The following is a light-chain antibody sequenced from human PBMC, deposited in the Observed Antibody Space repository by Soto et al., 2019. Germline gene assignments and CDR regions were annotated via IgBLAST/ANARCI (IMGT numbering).Light chain of an antibody. CDR2: DAS. Sequence: EIVLTQYPATLSLSPGEGATLSCRASQSVSSYLAWYQQKPGQAPRLLIYDASNRATGIPARFSGSGSGTDFTLTISSLEPEDFAVYYCQQRSNWPVTFGIGTKVEV. CDR3: QQRSNWPVT. CDR1: QSVSSY. V-gene: IGKV3-11*01. J-gene: IGKJ1*01.